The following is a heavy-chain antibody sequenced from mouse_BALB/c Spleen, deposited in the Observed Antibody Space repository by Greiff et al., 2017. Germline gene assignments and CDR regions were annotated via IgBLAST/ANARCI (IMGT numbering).Heavy chain of an antibody. V-gene: IGHV1S56*01. CDR3: ARESWEYAMDY. Sequence: VQLQQSGPELVKPGASVRISCKASGYTFTSYYIHWVKQRPGQGLEWIGWIYPGNVNTKYNEKFKGKATLTADKSSSTAYMQLSSLTSEDSAVYFCARESWEYAMDYWGQGTSVTVSS. D-gene: IGHD4-1*01. J-gene: IGHJ4*01. CDR2: IYPGNVNT. CDR1: GYTFTSYY.